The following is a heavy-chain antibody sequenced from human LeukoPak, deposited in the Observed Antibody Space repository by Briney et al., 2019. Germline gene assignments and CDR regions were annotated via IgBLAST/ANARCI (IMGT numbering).Heavy chain of an antibody. CDR2: INHSGST. D-gene: IGHD6-13*01. CDR3: ARGRIAAAGTCAFDI. V-gene: IGHV4-34*01. CDR1: GGSCSGYY. J-gene: IGHJ3*02. Sequence: PSETLSLTCAVYGGSCSGYYWSWIRQPPGKELEWIGEINHSGSTNYNPSLKSRVTISVDTSKNQFSLKLSSVTAADTAVYYCARGRIAAAGTCAFDIWGQGTMVTVSS.